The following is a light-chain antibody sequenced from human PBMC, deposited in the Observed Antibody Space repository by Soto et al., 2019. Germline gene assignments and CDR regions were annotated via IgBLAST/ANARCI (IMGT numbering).Light chain of an antibody. CDR1: SSDVGAYNY. CDR2: DVS. J-gene: IGLJ3*02. V-gene: IGLV2-11*01. CDR3: CSYAGSYSWV. Sequence: QSALTQPRSVSGSPGQSVTISCTGTSSDVGAYNYVSWYQHHPGKAPKVMIYDVSERPSGVPDRFSGSKSDNKASLTISGLQAEDEAHYYCCSYAGSYSWVFGGGTQLTVL.